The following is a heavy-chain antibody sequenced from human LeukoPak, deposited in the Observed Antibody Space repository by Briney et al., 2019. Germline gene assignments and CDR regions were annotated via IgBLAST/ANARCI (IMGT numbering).Heavy chain of an antibody. CDR3: ARGPRVTIFGVVIMGGGPFDP. V-gene: IGHV1-8*01. D-gene: IGHD3-3*01. CDR1: GYTFTSYD. Sequence: ASVKVSSKASGYTFTSYDINWVRQATGQGLEWMGWMNPNSGNTGYAQKFQGRVTMTRNTSISTAYMELSSLRSEDTAVYYCARGPRVTIFGVVIMGGGPFDPWGQGTLVTVSS. J-gene: IGHJ5*02. CDR2: MNPNSGNT.